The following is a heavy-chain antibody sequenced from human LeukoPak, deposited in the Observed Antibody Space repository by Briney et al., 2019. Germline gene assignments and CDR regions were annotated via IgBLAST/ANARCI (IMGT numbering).Heavy chain of an antibody. V-gene: IGHV1-69*05. D-gene: IGHD3-22*01. Sequence: ASVKVSCKASGGTFSSYAISWVRQAPGQGLEWMGGIIPIFGTANYAQKFQGRVTITTDESTSTAYMELSSLRSEDTAVYYCASFDDSSAGNDYWGQGTLVTVSS. CDR3: ASFDDSSAGNDY. CDR1: GGTFSSYA. CDR2: IIPIFGTA. J-gene: IGHJ4*02.